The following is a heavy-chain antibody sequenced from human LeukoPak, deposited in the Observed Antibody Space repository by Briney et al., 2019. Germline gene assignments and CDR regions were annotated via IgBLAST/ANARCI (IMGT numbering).Heavy chain of an antibody. J-gene: IGHJ5*02. V-gene: IGHV3-7*01. D-gene: IGHD2-15*01. CDR1: GFNFSPYW. CDR2: IKGDGSKT. Sequence: GGSLRLSCAASGFNFSPYWMSWVRQAPGKGLEWVANIKGDGSKTYYVDSMKGRFTISRDNAKNSLYLQMNILRAEDTAMYYCARDASLYCSGDNCYWAFDLWGQGTLVTVSS. CDR3: ARDASLYCSGDNCYWAFDL.